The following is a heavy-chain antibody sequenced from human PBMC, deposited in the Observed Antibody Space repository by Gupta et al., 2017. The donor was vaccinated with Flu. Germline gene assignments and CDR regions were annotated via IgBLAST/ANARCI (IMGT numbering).Heavy chain of an antibody. CDR3: ARGFNWFDR. J-gene: IGHJ5*02. Sequence: QVQLHQSGPGLVKPSQTLSLSCVVYVDSVTTGGFYWTWIRHFPGKGLEWIGNIYYTGKTLYNPSLKSRVTFSIDTSQNHFSMAVTSVTAADTAIYYCARGFNWFDRWGQGTLVTVSP. V-gene: IGHV4-31*11. CDR2: IYYTGKT. CDR1: VDSVTTGGFY.